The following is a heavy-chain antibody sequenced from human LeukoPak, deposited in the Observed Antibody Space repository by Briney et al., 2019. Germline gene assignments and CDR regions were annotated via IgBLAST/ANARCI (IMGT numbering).Heavy chain of an antibody. J-gene: IGHJ5*02. Sequence: SETLSLTCTVSGGSISSYYWSWIRQPPGKGLEWIGYIYYSGSTNYNPSLKSRVTISVDTSKNQFSLKLSSVTAADTAAYYCARDSREGFLEWPTSHWFDPWGQGTLVTVSS. D-gene: IGHD3-3*01. V-gene: IGHV4-59*01. CDR1: GGSISSYY. CDR3: ARDSREGFLEWPTSHWFDP. CDR2: IYYSGST.